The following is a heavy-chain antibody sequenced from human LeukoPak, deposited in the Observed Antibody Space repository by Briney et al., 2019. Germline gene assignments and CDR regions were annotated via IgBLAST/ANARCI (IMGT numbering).Heavy chain of an antibody. CDR3: AKINLGPSDY. Sequence: GGSLRLSCAASGLTFSSYAMSWVRQPPGKGLEWVSGISGSGGKTYYAASVKGRFTISRDNSKCTLYLQMNSLRAEDTAVYYCAKINLGPSDYWGQGTMVTVSS. V-gene: IGHV3-23*01. J-gene: IGHJ4*02. CDR1: GLTFSSYA. CDR2: ISGSGGKT.